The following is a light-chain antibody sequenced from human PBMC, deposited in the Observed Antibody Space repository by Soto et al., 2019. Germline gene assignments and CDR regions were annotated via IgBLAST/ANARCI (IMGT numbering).Light chain of an antibody. V-gene: IGKV3-20*01. CDR2: GAS. CDR3: HHYGRSPPLT. CDR1: QSVSSTF. J-gene: IGKJ4*01. Sequence: EFVLTQSPGTLSLSPGERATLSCRASQSVSSTFLAWYQQKPGQPPRLLIYGASTRGTGIPDRFSGSGSGTDFTLTISRLEPEDFAVYYCHHYGRSPPLTFGGGTKVEIK.